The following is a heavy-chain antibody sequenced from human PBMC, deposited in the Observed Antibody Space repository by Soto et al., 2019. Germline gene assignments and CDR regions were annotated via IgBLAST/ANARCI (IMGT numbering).Heavy chain of an antibody. D-gene: IGHD3-22*01. CDR1: AGSITTSY. V-gene: IGHV4-59*01. CDR3: ASSGIVGREVNTWFDP. J-gene: IGHJ5*02. Sequence: SETLSLTCTVSAGSITTSYWSWIRQPLGKALEWIGYISYRGSTNYNPSLKSRLTISIDTSKSQISLKLTSMTTADTAVYYCASSGIVGREVNTWFDPWGQGTLVTVPQ. CDR2: ISYRGST.